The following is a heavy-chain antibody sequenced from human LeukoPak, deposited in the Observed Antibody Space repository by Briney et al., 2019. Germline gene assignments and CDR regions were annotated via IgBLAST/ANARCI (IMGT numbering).Heavy chain of an antibody. V-gene: IGHV3-23*01. CDR2: ISGSGGRP. CDR3: AKRGVVIRVILVGFHKEAYYFDS. CDR1: GFTLSNYG. D-gene: IGHD3-22*01. Sequence: GGSLRLSCAVSGFTLSNYGMSWVRQAPGKGLEWVAGISGSGGRPNYADSVKGRFTISRDNPKNTLYLQMNSLRVEDTAVYFCAKRGVVIRVILVGFHKEAYYFDSWGQGALVTVSS. J-gene: IGHJ4*02.